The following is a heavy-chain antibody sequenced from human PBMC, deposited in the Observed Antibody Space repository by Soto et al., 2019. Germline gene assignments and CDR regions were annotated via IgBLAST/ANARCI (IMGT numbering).Heavy chain of an antibody. CDR1: GDNFNNYA. Sequence: QVQLVQSGAEVKKPGSSVKVSCQASGDNFNNYAINWVRQAPGQGLEWMGGLVPIFLTANYAQKFQGRVTITADRSTSTAYMELSSLISEDTAVYYCTRGLGYSASWGQGTLVTVS. V-gene: IGHV1-69*06. CDR3: TRGLGYSAS. D-gene: IGHD7-27*01. J-gene: IGHJ4*02. CDR2: LVPIFLTA.